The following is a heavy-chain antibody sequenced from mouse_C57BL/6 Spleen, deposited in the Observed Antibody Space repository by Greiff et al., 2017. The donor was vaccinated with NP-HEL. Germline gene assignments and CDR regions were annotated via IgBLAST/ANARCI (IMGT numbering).Heavy chain of an antibody. Sequence: VQLQQPGAELVMPGASVKLSCKASGYTFTSYWMHWVKQRPGQGLEWIGEIDPSGSYTNYNQKFKGKSTLTVDKSSSTAYMQLSSLTSEDSEVYDCERSAYEYGGGGFAYWGQGTLVTVSA. CDR2: IDPSGSYT. CDR1: GYTFTSYW. V-gene: IGHV1-69*01. J-gene: IGHJ3*01. D-gene: IGHD2-4*01. CDR3: ERSAYEYGGGGFAY.